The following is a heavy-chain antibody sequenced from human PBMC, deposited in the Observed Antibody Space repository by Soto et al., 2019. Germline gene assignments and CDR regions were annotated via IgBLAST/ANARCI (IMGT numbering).Heavy chain of an antibody. CDR3: ATIRVRGGPLRFED. CDR2: GLPISGST. V-gene: IGHV1-69*06. D-gene: IGHD5-12*01. Sequence: QVQLVQSGAEVRKPGSSVKVSCKTSGGLISKYSFNWVRQAPGQGLEWIGGGLPISGSTDYAQKFQGRLTITADRSTSTVYMEVSRLRSDDTANYYCATIRVRGGPLRFEDGGQGMLISVSS. J-gene: IGHJ4*01. CDR1: GGLISKYS.